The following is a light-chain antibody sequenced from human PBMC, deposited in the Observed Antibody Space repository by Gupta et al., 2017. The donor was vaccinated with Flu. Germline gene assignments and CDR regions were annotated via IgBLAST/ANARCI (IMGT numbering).Light chain of an antibody. CDR2: ENN. J-gene: IGLJ3*02. Sequence: QSVLTQPPSVSAAPGQKVTISCSGSSSNIGKNYVSWYQQLPGTAPKLLIYENNKRPSGSPDRFSGSKSGTSATLGITGLQTGDEADYYCGTWDSSLSAGGVFGGGTKLTVL. CDR1: SSNIGKNY. V-gene: IGLV1-51*02. CDR3: GTWDSSLSAGGV.